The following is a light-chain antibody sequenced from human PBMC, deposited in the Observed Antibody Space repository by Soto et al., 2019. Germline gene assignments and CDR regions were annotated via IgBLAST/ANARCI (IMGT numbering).Light chain of an antibody. Sequence: DIQLTQSPRILPAAVGDSVTVSCRASQDIGNYLAWFQQKPGKPPQLLIYGASSLQDGVPSRFSGSGSGTDFTLTINNLQSEDFATHYCQQIKNYPRATFGQGTRLEIK. CDR1: QDIGNY. CDR3: QQIKNYPRAT. V-gene: IGKV1-9*01. CDR2: GAS. J-gene: IGKJ2*01.